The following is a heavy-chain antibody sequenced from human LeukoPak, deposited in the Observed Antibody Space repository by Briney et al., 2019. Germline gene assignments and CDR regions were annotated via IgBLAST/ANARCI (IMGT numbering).Heavy chain of an antibody. CDR3: ARDSGDWSVDY. CDR1: GYSFTNYG. CDR2: ISADNGNT. J-gene: IGHJ4*02. Sequence: ASVKVSCKASGYSFTNYGVSWVRQAPGQGLEWMGWISADNGNTNYAQKLQGRVTMNTDASTSTAYMELRSLRSDDTAVYYCARDSGDWSVDYWGQGTLVTVSS. D-gene: IGHD2-21*02. V-gene: IGHV1-18*01.